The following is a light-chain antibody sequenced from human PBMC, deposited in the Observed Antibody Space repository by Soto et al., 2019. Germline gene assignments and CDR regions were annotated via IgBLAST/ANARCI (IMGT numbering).Light chain of an antibody. V-gene: IGLV2-14*03. J-gene: IGLJ1*01. Sequence: QSVLPQPASVSVSPGQSITISCTGTSSDVGGYNYVSWYQHHPGKAPKLMIYDVSNRPSGVSNRFSGSKSGNTASLTISGLQPEDEADYYCCSYTTSNTRQIVFGTGTKVTVL. CDR3: CSYTTSNTRQIV. CDR1: SSDVGGYNY. CDR2: DVS.